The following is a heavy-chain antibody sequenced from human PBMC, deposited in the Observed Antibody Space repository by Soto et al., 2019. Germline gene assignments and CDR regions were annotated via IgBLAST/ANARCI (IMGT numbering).Heavy chain of an antibody. CDR3: TKASIEYSAAVDN. J-gene: IGHJ4*02. Sequence: EVQLLESGGGLVQPGGSLRLSCAASGFSFSSYAMVWVRQAPGKGLEWVSVISARGGSSYFADSVKGRFTTSRDNSKNVLSLEMNSLRAEDTPTYFFTKASIEYSAAVDNWGQGTLVLVSS. CDR2: ISARGGSS. V-gene: IGHV3-23*01. CDR1: GFSFSSYA. D-gene: IGHD5-12*01.